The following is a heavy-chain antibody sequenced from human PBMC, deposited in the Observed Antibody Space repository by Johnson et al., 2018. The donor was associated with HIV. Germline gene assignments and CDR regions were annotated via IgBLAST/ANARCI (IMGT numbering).Heavy chain of an antibody. CDR1: GFTFSSYA. CDR3: ARGGVIHDAFDI. D-gene: IGHD3-3*01. CDR2: ISGSGGRP. V-gene: IGHV3-NL1*01. J-gene: IGHJ3*02. Sequence: QVQLVESGGGVVQPGRSLRLSCAASGFTFSSYAMHWVRQAPGKGLEWVSGISGSGGRPYYADFVKGRFTISRDNSKNTLYLQMNSLRAEDTAVYYCARGGVIHDAFDIWGQGTMVTLSS.